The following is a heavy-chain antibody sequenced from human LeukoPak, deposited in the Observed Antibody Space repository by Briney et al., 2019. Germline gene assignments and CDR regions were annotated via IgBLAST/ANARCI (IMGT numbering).Heavy chain of an antibody. CDR3: ARGSYSGSPFDY. CDR1: GYTFTSYG. CDR2: MNPNSGNT. D-gene: IGHD1-26*01. J-gene: IGHJ4*02. V-gene: IGHV1-8*02. Sequence: GASVKVSCKASGYTFTSYGISWVRQATGQGLEWMGWMNPNSGNTGYAQKFQGRVTMTRNTSISTAYMELSSLRSEDTAVYYCARGSYSGSPFDYWGQGTLVTVSS.